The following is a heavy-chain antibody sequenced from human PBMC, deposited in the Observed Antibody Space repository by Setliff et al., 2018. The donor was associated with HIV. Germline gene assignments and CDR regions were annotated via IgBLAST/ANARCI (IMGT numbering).Heavy chain of an antibody. CDR1: GGSISSNNYY. Sequence: SETLSLTCTVSGGSISSNNYYWGWIRQPPGKGLEWIASIYYSGITFKNPSLKSRVSISVDRSGNQFSLRLTSVTAADTAVYYCATCRHRPSNWFDPWGQGTVVTVSS. CDR2: IYYSGIT. CDR3: ATCRHRPSNWFDP. J-gene: IGHJ5*02. V-gene: IGHV4-39*07.